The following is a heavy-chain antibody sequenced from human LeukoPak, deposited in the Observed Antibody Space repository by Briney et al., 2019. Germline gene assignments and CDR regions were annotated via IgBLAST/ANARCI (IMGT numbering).Heavy chain of an antibody. CDR3: VRFWSGSDY. V-gene: IGHV5-51*01. CDR2: IYPGDSDT. D-gene: IGHD3-3*01. Sequence: RGESLKISCKGSGNSFTNYWIGWVRQMPGKGLEWMGIIYPGDSDTRYSPSFQGQVTISADKSINTAYLQWGSLKASDTAMYYCVRFWSGSDYWGQGTLVTVSS. J-gene: IGHJ4*02. CDR1: GNSFTNYW.